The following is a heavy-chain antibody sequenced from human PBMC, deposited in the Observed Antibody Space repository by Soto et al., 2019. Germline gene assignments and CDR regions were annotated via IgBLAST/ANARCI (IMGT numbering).Heavy chain of an antibody. V-gene: IGHV3-23*01. Sequence: EVQLLESGGGLVQPGESLRLSCAASGFTFSTYAMSWVRQAPGKGLEWVSTVGSSGGGTYYADSVKGRFTISRDTSKNKLFLPMSSMTAEDTAVYYSANRTTAPPKDYYYYYMDVWGKGTTVTVSS. J-gene: IGHJ6*03. CDR1: GFTFSTYA. CDR2: VGSSGGGT. D-gene: IGHD5-18*01. CDR3: ANRTTAPPKDYYYYYMDV.